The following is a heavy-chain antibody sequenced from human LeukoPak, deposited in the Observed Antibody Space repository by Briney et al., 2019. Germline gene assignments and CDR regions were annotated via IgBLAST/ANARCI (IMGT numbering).Heavy chain of an antibody. D-gene: IGHD6-13*01. CDR3: AILPGYSSGWYEVNY. CDR2: ISGSGGST. CDR1: GFTFSSYA. V-gene: IGHV3-23*01. J-gene: IGHJ4*02. Sequence: PGGSLRLSCAASGFTFSSYAMSWVRQAPGKGVEWVSGISGSGGSTYYADSVKGRFTISRDNSRNTLYLQMNSPRAEDTAVYYCAILPGYSSGWYEVNYWGQGTLVTVSS.